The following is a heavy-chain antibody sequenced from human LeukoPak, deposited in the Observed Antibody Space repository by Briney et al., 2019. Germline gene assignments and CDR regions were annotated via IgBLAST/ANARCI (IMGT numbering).Heavy chain of an antibody. Sequence: GGSRRFSCAVSGFTFSTKSMNWVRQAPGKGLEWVSYITADSGTTYYADSVKGRFTISRDNAKNSLYLQMNSLRDEDTAVYYCASRDYFDYWGQGTLVTVSS. J-gene: IGHJ4*02. CDR2: ITADSGTT. CDR3: ASRDYFDY. V-gene: IGHV3-48*02. CDR1: GFTFSTKS.